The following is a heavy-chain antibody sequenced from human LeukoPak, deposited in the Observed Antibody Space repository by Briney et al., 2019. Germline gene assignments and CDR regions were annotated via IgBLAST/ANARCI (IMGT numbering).Heavy chain of an antibody. V-gene: IGHV3-23*01. D-gene: IGHD1-1*01. CDR1: GFTFSSYA. J-gene: IGHJ4*02. CDR2: ISGSGGSA. CDR3: AKATTGAFDY. Sequence: GGPLRLSCAASGFTFSSYAMSWVRQAPGKGLEWVSAISGSGGSAYYADSVKGRLTISRDNSKDTLYLQMNSLRAEDTAVYYCAKATTGAFDYWGQGTLVTVSS.